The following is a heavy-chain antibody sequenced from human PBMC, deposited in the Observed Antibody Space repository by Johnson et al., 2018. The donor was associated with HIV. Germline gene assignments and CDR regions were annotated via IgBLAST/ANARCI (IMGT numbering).Heavy chain of an antibody. CDR1: GFTFNNYW. D-gene: IGHD2-8*02. Sequence: VQLVESGGDLVQPGGSLRLSCAASGFTFNNYWMSWVRQAPGRGLEWVANIKQDGSEKYYVDSVKGRFTISRDNAKNTLFMQMNSMRGEDTAVYYCARGGGVLGNAFDIWGQGTMVTVSS. V-gene: IGHV3-7*01. J-gene: IGHJ3*02. CDR3: ARGGGVLGNAFDI. CDR2: IKQDGSEK.